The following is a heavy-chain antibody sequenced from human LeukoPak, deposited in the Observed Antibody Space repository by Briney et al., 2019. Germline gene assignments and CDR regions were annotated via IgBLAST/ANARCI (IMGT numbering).Heavy chain of an antibody. CDR2: IYESSHA. CDR1: GGSISSGGYF. Sequence: PSETLSLTCAVSGGSISSGGYFWSWIRQPPGKGLEWIGYIYESSHALYNPSLKSRVTISVDTSKNQFSLKLTSVTAADTAVYYCARRRYTIFGRVEGSFDYWGQGTLVTVSS. J-gene: IGHJ4*02. D-gene: IGHD3-3*01. V-gene: IGHV4-61*08. CDR3: ARRRYTIFGRVEGSFDY.